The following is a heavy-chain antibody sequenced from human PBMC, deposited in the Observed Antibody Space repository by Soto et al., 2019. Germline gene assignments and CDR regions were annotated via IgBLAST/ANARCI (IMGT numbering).Heavy chain of an antibody. CDR3: ARDNYDFWSGYRQTYGMDG. CDR1: GYTFTGYY. J-gene: IGHJ6*02. D-gene: IGHD3-3*01. CDR2: INPNSGGT. Sequence: ASVKVSCKASGYTFTGYYMHWVRQAPGQGLEWMGWINPNSGGTNYAQKFQGRLTMTRDTSISTAYMELSRLRSYDTAVYYCARDNYDFWSGYRQTYGMDGWGQGTTVTVSS. V-gene: IGHV1-2*02.